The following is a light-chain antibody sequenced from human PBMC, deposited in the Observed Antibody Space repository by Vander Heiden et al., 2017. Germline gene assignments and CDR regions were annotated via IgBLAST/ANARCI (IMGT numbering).Light chain of an antibody. CDR3: QQSYRNPPT. CDR1: QTIGRY. J-gene: IGKJ1*01. V-gene: IGKV1-39*01. CDR2: AAS. Sequence: DIEMTQSPSSLPASVGDRVTISCRASQTIGRYLNWFQQRPGKAPRLLIYAASNLQSGVPSTFSGSGYGTDFTLTISSLQPDDFATYYCQQSYRNPPTFGPGTKVEVK.